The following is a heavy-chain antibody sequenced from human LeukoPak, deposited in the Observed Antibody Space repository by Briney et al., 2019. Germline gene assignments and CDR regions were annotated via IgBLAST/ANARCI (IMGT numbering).Heavy chain of an antibody. CDR2: ITSKSDGAST. V-gene: IGHV3-15*05. CDR3: VGKFLGY. CDR1: RITHSDTW. Sequence: GGSLSVSCPATRITHSDTWMSWVRPLPGKGLPWVGHITSKSDGASTKYAAAGITRFTISRDDSKYTVNLKMNSLKTEDTAGYCWVGKFLGYWYQGTPVIVSS. D-gene: IGHD3-10*01. J-gene: IGHJ4*02.